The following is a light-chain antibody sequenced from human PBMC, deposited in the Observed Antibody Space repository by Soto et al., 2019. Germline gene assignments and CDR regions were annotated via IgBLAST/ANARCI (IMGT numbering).Light chain of an antibody. CDR2: DAS. CDR3: QQRTNCART. CDR1: ESVRSR. V-gene: IGKV3-11*01. J-gene: IGKJ3*01. Sequence: EIVLTQSPAILSLSPGERATLSCRASESVRSRLAWYQQKPGQPPRLLIFDASSRATDIPARFSGSGSGTDFTLTISSLEPEDFAVYYCQQRTNCARTFGPGTRVDIK.